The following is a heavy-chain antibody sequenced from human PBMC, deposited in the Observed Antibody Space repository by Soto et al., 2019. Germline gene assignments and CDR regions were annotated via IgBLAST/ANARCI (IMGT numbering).Heavy chain of an antibody. CDR1: GGSISSGTYY. V-gene: IGHV4-39*01. J-gene: IGHJ4*02. CDR2: IYYSGST. D-gene: IGHD2-2*01. CDR3: ARHVKGYCSSTSCHTDY. Sequence: TLSLTCTVSGGSISSGTYYWGWIRQPPGKGLEWIGSIYYSGSTYYNPSLKSRVTISVDTSKNQFSLRLSSVTATDTAVYFCARHVKGYCSSTSCHTDYWGQGTLVTVSS.